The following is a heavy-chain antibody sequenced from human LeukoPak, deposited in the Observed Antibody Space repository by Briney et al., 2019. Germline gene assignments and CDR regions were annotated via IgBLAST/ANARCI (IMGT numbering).Heavy chain of an antibody. J-gene: IGHJ3*02. D-gene: IGHD2-15*01. CDR1: GFTFSSYA. V-gene: IGHV3-23*01. Sequence: GGSLRLSCAASGFTFSSYAMSWVRQAPGKGLEWVSAISGSGGSTYYADSVKGRFTISRDNSKNTLYLQMNSLRAEDTAVYYCAKDVESDIVVVVAAAFDIGGQGTMVTVSS. CDR2: ISGSGGST. CDR3: AKDVESDIVVVVAAAFDI.